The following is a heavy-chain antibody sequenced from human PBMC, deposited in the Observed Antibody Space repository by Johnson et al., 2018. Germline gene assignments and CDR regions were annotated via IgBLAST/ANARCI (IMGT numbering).Heavy chain of an antibody. CDR1: GGSFSDSY. Sequence: VQLQQWGAGLLKPSETLSLSCAVYGGSFSDSYWSWIRQSPGKGLAWIGEVNHSGSTNYNQSLKSRVTISVDTSKNQFSLKLRSATAAETAVYYGARGVKTLFGVTHRYYYYYYMDVWGKGTTVTVSS. CDR2: VNHSGST. D-gene: IGHD3-3*01. V-gene: IGHV4-34*01. J-gene: IGHJ6*03. CDR3: ARGVKTLFGVTHRYYYYYYMDV.